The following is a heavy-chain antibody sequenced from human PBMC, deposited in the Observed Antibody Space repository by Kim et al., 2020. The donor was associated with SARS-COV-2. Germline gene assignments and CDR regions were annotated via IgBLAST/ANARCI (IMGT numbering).Heavy chain of an antibody. CDR3: ARDTLVRGVISVVDAFDI. J-gene: IGHJ3*02. CDR2: IYYSGST. Sequence: SETLSLTCTVSGGSISSDGYYWSWIRQHPGKGLEWIGYIYYSGSTYYNPSHKSRVTISVDTSKNQFSLKLSSVTAADTAVYYCARDTLVRGVISVVDAFDIWGQGTMSTVSS. V-gene: IGHV4-31*03. D-gene: IGHD3-10*01. CDR1: GGSISSDGYY.